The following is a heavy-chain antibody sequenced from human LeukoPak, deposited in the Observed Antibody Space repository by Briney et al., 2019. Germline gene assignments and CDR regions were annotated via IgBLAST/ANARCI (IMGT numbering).Heavy chain of an antibody. CDR3: ARAACSGGSCYRYYFDS. CDR2: INPSGGST. Sequence: ASVKVSCKASGYTFTSYYMHWVRQAPGQGLEWMGIINPSGGSTSYAQKFQGRVTMTRDTSTSTVYMELSSLRSEDTAVYYCARAACSGGSCYRYYFDSWGQGPLVTVSS. J-gene: IGHJ4*02. CDR1: GYTFTSYY. D-gene: IGHD2-15*01. V-gene: IGHV1-46*01.